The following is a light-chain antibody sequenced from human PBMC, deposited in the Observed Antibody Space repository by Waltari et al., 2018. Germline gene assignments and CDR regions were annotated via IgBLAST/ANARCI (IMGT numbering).Light chain of an antibody. CDR1: SSDTGGYGF. Sequence: QSALTQPRSVSGSPGQSVTISCTGTSSDTGGYGFVSWYQQYPGKAPKLIIYDVNKRPPGVPDRFSGSKSGNTASLTISGLLNEDEADYYCCSYAGADTSVVFGGGTTLTVL. CDR2: DVN. V-gene: IGLV2-11*01. J-gene: IGLJ2*01. CDR3: CSYAGADTSVV.